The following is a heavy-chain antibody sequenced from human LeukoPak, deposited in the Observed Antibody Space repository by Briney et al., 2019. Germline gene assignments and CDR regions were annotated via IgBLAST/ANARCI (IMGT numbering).Heavy chain of an antibody. CDR1: GGSISPSNYY. Sequence: SETLSLTCTVSGGSISPSNYYWAWIRQPPGKGLEWIASINYSGTTYYNPSLKSRVTISVDTSENHFSLRLNSVTAADTAVYFCARLSRIVPVANTYYHSMDVWGQGTTVTLSS. CDR2: INYSGTT. D-gene: IGHD2-2*01. V-gene: IGHV4-39*02. J-gene: IGHJ6*02. CDR3: ARLSRIVPVANTYYHSMDV.